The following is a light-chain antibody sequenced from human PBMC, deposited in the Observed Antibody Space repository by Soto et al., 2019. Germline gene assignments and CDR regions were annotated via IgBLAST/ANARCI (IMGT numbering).Light chain of an antibody. CDR3: ATWDDSLSGRV. V-gene: IGLV1-47*01. J-gene: IGLJ2*01. CDR1: SFNIWTNK. Sequence: QSVLTQPPSASGTPGQSVTISCSGSSFNIWTNKVFWYQQLPGTAPNLLIYRDNQRPSGVPDRFSGSKSGTSASLAISGRRSEDEADYYCATWDDSLSGRVFGGGTKLTVL. CDR2: RDN.